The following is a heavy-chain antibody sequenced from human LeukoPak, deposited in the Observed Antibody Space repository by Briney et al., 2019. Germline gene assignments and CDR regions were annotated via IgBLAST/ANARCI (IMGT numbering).Heavy chain of an antibody. V-gene: IGHV1-69*04. J-gene: IGHJ3*02. CDR3: AREGDAFDI. CDR2: IIPILGIA. CDR1: GGTFSSYA. Sequence: GASVKVSCKASGGTFSSYAISWVRQAPGQGLEWMGRIIPILGIANYAQKFQGRVTITADKSTSTAYMELRSLRSDDTAVYYCAREGDAFDIWGQGTMVTVSS.